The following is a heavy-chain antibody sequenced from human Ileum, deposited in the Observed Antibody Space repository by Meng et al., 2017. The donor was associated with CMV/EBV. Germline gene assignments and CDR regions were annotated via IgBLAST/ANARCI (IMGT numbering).Heavy chain of an antibody. J-gene: IGHJ4*02. D-gene: IGHD3-9*01. CDR3: ARDTNYDILTYFPPFDY. Sequence: ASVKVSCKASGYTFTSYGISWVRQAPGQGLEWMGWISAYNGNTNYAQKLQGRVTMTTDTSTSTAYMELRSLRSDDTAVYYCARDTNYDILTYFPPFDYWGQGTLVTVSS. CDR2: ISAYNGNT. V-gene: IGHV1-18*01. CDR1: GYTFTSYG.